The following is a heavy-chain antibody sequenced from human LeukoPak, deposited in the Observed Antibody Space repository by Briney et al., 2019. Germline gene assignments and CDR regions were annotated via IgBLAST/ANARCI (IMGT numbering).Heavy chain of an antibody. CDR3: AARGSGSYFWFDP. D-gene: IGHD1-26*01. CDR1: GSTFSDYY. V-gene: IGHV4-4*09. CDR2: IYTSGST. Sequence: GSLRLSCAASGSTFSDYYMSWIRQPPGKGLEWIGYIYTSGSTNYNPSLKSRVTISVDTSKNQFSLKLSSVTAADTAVYYCAARGSGSYFWFDPWGQGTLVTVSS. J-gene: IGHJ5*02.